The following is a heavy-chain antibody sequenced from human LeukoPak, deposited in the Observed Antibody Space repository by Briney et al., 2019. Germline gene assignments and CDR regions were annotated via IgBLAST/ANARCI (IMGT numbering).Heavy chain of an antibody. Sequence: ASVKVPCKASGYTFTSYGISWVRQAPGQGLEWMGWISAYNGNTNYAQKLQGRVTMTTDTSTSTAYMELRSLRSDDTAVYYCASFSIYYYYGMDVWGQGTTVTVSS. CDR2: ISAYNGNT. V-gene: IGHV1-18*01. CDR1: GYTFTSYG. CDR3: ASFSIYYYYGMDV. J-gene: IGHJ6*02. D-gene: IGHD3-16*02.